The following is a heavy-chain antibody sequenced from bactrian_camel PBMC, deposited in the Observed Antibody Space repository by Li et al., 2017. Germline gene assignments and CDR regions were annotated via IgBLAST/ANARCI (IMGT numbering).Heavy chain of an antibody. V-gene: IGHV3-2*01. CDR1: GVTFSSYY. J-gene: IGHJ4*01. D-gene: IGHD6*01. Sequence: HVQLVESGGGLVQPGGSLRLSCTVSGVTFSSYYMNWVRQAPGKGLEWVSNIYTGGSTTYYADSVKDRFTIARGNANTLTLQMNSLKTEDMAMYYCAAGSSGSWFAEYWGQGTQVTVS. CDR2: IYTGGSTT. CDR3: AAGSSGSWFAEY.